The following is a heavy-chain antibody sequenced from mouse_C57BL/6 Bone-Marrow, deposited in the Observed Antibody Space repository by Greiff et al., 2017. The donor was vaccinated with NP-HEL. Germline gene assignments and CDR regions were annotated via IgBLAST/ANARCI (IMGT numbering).Heavy chain of an antibody. Sequence: QVQLQQPGAELVKPGASVKMSCKASGYTFTSYWITWVKQRPGQGLEWIGDLYPGSGSTNYNAKFKSKATLTVDTSSSTAYMQLSSLPSEDSAVYYCARCSNYCWYVDVWGTGTTVTVSS. CDR3: ARCSNYCWYVDV. CDR1: GYTFTSYW. V-gene: IGHV1-55*01. D-gene: IGHD2-5*01. CDR2: LYPGSGST. J-gene: IGHJ1*03.